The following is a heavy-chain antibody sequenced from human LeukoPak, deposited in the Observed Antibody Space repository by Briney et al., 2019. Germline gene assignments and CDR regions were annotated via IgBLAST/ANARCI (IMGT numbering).Heavy chain of an antibody. CDR1: GYTLTEFS. CDR2: FDPEDGET. D-gene: IGHD2-15*01. V-gene: IGHV1-24*01. CDR3: ATEGCSGGSCQFDY. J-gene: IGHJ4*02. Sequence: ASVKVSCKVSGYTLTEFSMHWVRQAPGKGLESMGGFDPEDGETIYAQKFQGRVTMTEDTSTDTAYMELSSLRSEDTAVYYCATEGCSGGSCQFDYWGQGTLVTVSS.